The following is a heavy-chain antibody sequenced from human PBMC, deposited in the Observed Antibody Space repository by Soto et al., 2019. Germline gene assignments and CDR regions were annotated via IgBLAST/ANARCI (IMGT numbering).Heavy chain of an antibody. D-gene: IGHD6-13*01. CDR2: IFHSGSS. V-gene: IGHV4-34*01. CDR3: ARGDLSSSSGWYHFDS. Sequence: SETLSLTCAVYGGSFSGYYWSWIRQPPGRGLEWIGDIFHSGSSVYSPSLKNRVTLSVDTSTNQFSLKLSSMTAADTAVYFCARGDLSSSSGWYHFDSWGQGTLVTVSS. CDR1: GGSFSGYY. J-gene: IGHJ4*02.